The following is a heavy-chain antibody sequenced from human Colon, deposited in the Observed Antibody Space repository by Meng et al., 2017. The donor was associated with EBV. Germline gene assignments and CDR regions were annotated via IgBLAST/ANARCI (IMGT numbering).Heavy chain of an antibody. V-gene: IGHV4-34*12. CDR2: IIHGGSP. Sequence: QVQPQQWGAGLLKPSETLSPTVAVNGGSRSGAYWNWIRQPPGKGLEWIGEIIHGGSPSYNPSLKSRVTISIDTSKNQLSLMLSSVTAADTAVYYCARRPTGINYWGQGTLVTVSS. CDR3: ARRPTGINY. CDR1: GGSRSGAY. J-gene: IGHJ4*02. D-gene: IGHD2-8*02.